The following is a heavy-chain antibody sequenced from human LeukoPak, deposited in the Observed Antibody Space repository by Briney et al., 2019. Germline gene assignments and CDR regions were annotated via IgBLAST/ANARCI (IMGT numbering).Heavy chain of an antibody. CDR2: VIVSGDDT. J-gene: IGHJ4*02. D-gene: IGHD6-19*01. Sequence: GGSLRSSFAAFGSTLRAYGTSWVPQAPGKGLEWVSSVIVSGDDTYYADSLKGRSTISRANSEDTLYMQMNSLRADDTAVYYCVKEVYISGWSDSFHIWGQGTLVTVSS. CDR3: VKEVYISGWSDSFHI. V-gene: IGHV3-23*01. CDR1: GSTLRAYG.